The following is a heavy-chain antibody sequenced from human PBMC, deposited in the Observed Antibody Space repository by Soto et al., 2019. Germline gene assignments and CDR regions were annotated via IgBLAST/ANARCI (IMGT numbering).Heavy chain of an antibody. CDR2: IYYSGST. D-gene: IGHD3-22*01. CDR3: ARDSIGYYSH. Sequence: SETLSLTCTVSGGSISSGDYYWSWIRQPPGKGLEWIGYIYYSGSTYYNPSLKSRVTISVDTSKNQFSLKLSSVTAADTAVYYWARDSIGYYSHWGEGTLATVP. J-gene: IGHJ4*02. V-gene: IGHV4-30-4*01. CDR1: GGSISSGDYY.